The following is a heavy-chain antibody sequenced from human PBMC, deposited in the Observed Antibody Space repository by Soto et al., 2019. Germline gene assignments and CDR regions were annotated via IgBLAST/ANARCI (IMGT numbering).Heavy chain of an antibody. D-gene: IGHD2-15*01. Sequence: EVQLLESGGGLVQPGGSLRLSCAASGFTFSTYAMSWVRQAPGKGLEWVSAISGGGGNSTFYGDSVKGRFTISRDNSKNTLYLQMNSLGAEDTAVYYCAKGGSSCCFDHWGQGTLVTVSS. CDR3: AKGGSSCCFDH. J-gene: IGHJ4*02. V-gene: IGHV3-23*01. CDR2: ISGGGGNST. CDR1: GFTFSTYA.